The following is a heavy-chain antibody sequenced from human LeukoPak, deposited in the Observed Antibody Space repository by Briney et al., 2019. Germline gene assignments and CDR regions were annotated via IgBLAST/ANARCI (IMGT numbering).Heavy chain of an antibody. J-gene: IGHJ4*02. D-gene: IGHD3-9*01. CDR2: INPNSGGT. V-gene: IGHV1-2*02. CDR1: GYTFTGYY. Sequence: ASVKVSCKASGYTFTGYYMHWVRQAPGQGLEWMGWINPNSGGTNYAQKFQGRVNMTRDTSISTAYMELSRLRSDDTTVYYCARSTYYDILTGYATFDYWGQGTLVTVSS. CDR3: ARSTYYDILTGYATFDY.